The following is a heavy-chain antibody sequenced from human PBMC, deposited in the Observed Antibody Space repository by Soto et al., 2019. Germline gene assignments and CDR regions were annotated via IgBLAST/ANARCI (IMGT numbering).Heavy chain of an antibody. CDR2: IDPSDSYT. CDR1: GYSFASYW. Sequence: PGESLKISCKGSGYSFASYWISWVRQMPGKGLEWMGMIDPSDSYTNYSPSFQGHVTISADKSISTAHLQWSSLKASDTAMYYCARYGFGITIPYMDVWGKGTTVTVSS. CDR3: ARYGFGITIPYMDV. V-gene: IGHV5-10-1*01. D-gene: IGHD3-9*01. J-gene: IGHJ6*03.